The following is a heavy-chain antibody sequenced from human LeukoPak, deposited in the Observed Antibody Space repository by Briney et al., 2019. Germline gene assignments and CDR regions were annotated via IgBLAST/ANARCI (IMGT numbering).Heavy chain of an antibody. CDR1: GFTFSNYA. Sequence: GGSLRLSCAASGFTFSNYAMGWVRQAPGKGLEWASAISGSGGSTYYADSVKGRFTISRDNSKNTLSLQMSSLTAEDTAVYHCAKAQYARGVNSFDYWGQGTLVTVSS. CDR2: ISGSGGST. D-gene: IGHD3-10*01. CDR3: AKAQYARGVNSFDY. V-gene: IGHV3-23*01. J-gene: IGHJ4*02.